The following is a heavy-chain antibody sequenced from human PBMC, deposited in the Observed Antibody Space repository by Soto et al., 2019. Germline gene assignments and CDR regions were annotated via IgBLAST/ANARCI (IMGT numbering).Heavy chain of an antibody. CDR2: ISGSGGTT. CDR3: AKVRSTKIFDVVSLFDY. Sequence: GGSLRLSCAASGFTFSSYAMSWVRQAPGKGLECVSTISGSGGTTYYADSVKGRFTISRDNSKNTLYLQMNSLRAEDTAVYYCAKVRSTKIFDVVSLFDYWGQGTMVTVYS. CDR1: GFTFSSYA. J-gene: IGHJ4*02. V-gene: IGHV3-23*01. D-gene: IGHD3-3*01.